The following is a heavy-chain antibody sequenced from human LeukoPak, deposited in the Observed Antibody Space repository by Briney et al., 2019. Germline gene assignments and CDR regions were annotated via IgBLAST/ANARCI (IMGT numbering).Heavy chain of an antibody. CDR3: ARRRYGAIVATDY. V-gene: IGHV1-8*01. Sequence: EASVKVSCKASGYTFTSYDINWVRQATGQGLEWMGWMNPNSGNTGYAQKFQGRVTMTRNTSISTAYTELSSLRSEDTAVYYCARRRYGAIVATDYWGQGTLVTVSS. D-gene: IGHD5-12*01. J-gene: IGHJ4*02. CDR1: GYTFTSYD. CDR2: MNPNSGNT.